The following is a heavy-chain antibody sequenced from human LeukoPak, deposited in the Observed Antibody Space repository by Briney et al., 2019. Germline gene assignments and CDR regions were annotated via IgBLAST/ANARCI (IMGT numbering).Heavy chain of an antibody. V-gene: IGHV4-38-2*02. D-gene: IGHD6-13*01. J-gene: IGHJ4*02. CDR1: GYSISSGYY. CDR3: ARAYSWSNFDY. Sequence: SETLSLTCTVSGYSISSGYYWGWIRQPPGKGLEWIGSIYHSGSTYYNPSLKSRVTISVDTSKNQFSLNLSSVTAADTAAYYCARAYSWSNFDYWGQGTLVTVSS. CDR2: IYHSGST.